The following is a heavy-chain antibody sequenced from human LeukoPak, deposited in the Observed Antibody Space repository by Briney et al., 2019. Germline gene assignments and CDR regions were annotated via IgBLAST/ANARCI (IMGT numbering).Heavy chain of an antibody. CDR2: INAGNGNT. Sequence: ASVKVSCKASGYTFTSYAMHWVRQAPGQRLEWMGWINAGNGNTKYSQKFQGRVTITRDTSASTAYMELSSLRSEDTAVYYCARVSPATDAFDIWGQGTMVTVSS. CDR1: GYTFTSYA. V-gene: IGHV1-3*01. D-gene: IGHD2-2*01. CDR3: ARVSPATDAFDI. J-gene: IGHJ3*02.